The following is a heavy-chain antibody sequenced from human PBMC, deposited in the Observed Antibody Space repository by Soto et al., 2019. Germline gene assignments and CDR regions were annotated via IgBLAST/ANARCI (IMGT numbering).Heavy chain of an antibody. CDR1: SDSISGSYW. CDR2: IYHTANT. Sequence: QVQLQESGPGLVKPSGTLSLTCGVTSDSISGSYWWSWVRQPPGKGLEWIGEIYHTANTNYNPSLKSRVTISVVKSQNQFSLKLSSVTAADTAVYYCARCEGSRGWCDGLDIWGQGTMVTVSS. J-gene: IGHJ3*02. CDR3: ARCEGSRGWCDGLDI. D-gene: IGHD6-19*01. V-gene: IGHV4-4*02.